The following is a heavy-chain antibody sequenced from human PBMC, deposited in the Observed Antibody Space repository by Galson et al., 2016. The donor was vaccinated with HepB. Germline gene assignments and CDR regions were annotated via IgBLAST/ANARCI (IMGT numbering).Heavy chain of an antibody. CDR1: GFTFSSYP. D-gene: IGHD3-10*01. J-gene: IGHJ6*02. V-gene: IGHV3-23*01. Sequence: SLRLSCAASGFTFSSYPMSWVRQAPGQGLEWVSGISGSGGSTYYADSVKGRFTTSRDNSKNTLYLQMNSLRAEDTAVYYGAKDSSGRKVFTMVRELSSMDVWGQGTTVTVSS. CDR3: AKDSSGRKVFTMVRELSSMDV. CDR2: ISGSGGST.